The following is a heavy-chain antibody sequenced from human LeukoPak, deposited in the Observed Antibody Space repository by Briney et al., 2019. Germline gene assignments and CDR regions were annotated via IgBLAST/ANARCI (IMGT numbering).Heavy chain of an antibody. V-gene: IGHV3-21*01. CDR1: GFTFSSYE. D-gene: IGHD6-19*01. J-gene: IGHJ4*02. Sequence: GGSLRLSCAASGFTFSSYEMNWVRQAPGKGLEWVSSISSSSSYIYYADSVKGRVTISRDNAKNSLYLQMNSLRAEDTAVYYCASIPASIAVAVVYWGQGTLVTVSS. CDR2: ISSSSSYI. CDR3: ASIPASIAVAVVY.